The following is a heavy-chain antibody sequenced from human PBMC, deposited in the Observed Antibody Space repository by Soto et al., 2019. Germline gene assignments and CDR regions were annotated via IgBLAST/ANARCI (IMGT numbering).Heavy chain of an antibody. J-gene: IGHJ4*02. CDR1: GFTFSDYY. CDR2: ISSSSSYT. CDR3: ARDLKDELRYFDWLLDY. Sequence: PGGSLRLSCAASGFTFSDYYMSWIRQAPGKGLEWVSYISSSSSYTNYADSVKGRFTISRDNAKNSLYLQMNSLRAEDTAVYYCARDLKDELRYFDWLLDYWGQGTLVTVSS. D-gene: IGHD3-9*01. V-gene: IGHV3-11*06.